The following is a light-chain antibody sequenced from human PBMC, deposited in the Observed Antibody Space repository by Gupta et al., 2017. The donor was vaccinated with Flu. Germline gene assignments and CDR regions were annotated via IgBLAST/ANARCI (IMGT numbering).Light chain of an antibody. Sequence: PSSLSASVGDRVTITCRASQGIRSYLAWYQQKPGKAPKLLIYAASTLQSGVPSRFSGRGSGTEFTLTISSLQPEDFATYYCRQRNSYAFTFGPGTKVEIK. V-gene: IGKV1-9*01. CDR2: AAS. CDR3: RQRNSYAFT. J-gene: IGKJ3*01. CDR1: QGIRSY.